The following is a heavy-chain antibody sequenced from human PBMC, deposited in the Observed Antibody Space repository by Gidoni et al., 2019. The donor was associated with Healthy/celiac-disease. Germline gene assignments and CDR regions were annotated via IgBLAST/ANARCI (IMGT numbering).Heavy chain of an antibody. J-gene: IGHJ4*02. V-gene: IGHV4-39*01. Sequence: QLQLQESGPGLVKPSATLSLTCTVSGRPLSRSSYSWGWIRQPPGKGLEWIGSICYSGSTYYNRARKSRVTISVDTSKNQFSLKLSSVTAADTAVYYCARHKYYDFWSGPLPHYFDYWGQGTLVTVSS. CDR3: ARHKYYDFWSGPLPHYFDY. CDR1: GRPLSRSSYS. D-gene: IGHD3-3*01. CDR2: ICYSGST.